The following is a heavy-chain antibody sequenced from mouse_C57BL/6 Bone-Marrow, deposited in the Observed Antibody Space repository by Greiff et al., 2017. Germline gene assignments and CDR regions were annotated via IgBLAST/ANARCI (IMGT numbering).Heavy chain of an antibody. J-gene: IGHJ3*01. CDR3: AREAQATGFAY. D-gene: IGHD3-2*02. CDR2: INPNNGGT. CDR1: GYTFTDYN. V-gene: IGHV1-18*01. Sequence: VQLQQSGPELVKPGASVKIPCKASGYTFTDYNMDWVKQSHGKSLEWIGDINPNNGGTIYNEKFKGKATLTVDKSSSTAYMELRSLTSEDTAVYYCAREAQATGFAYWGQGTLVTVSA.